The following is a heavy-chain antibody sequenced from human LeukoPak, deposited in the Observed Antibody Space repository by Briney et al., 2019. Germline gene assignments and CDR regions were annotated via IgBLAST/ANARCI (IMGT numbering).Heavy chain of an antibody. V-gene: IGHV4-4*02. CDR3: VRSHAGRDSTFVY. D-gene: IGHD2-21*02. CDR2: IHHSKSS. CDR1: GDSITSDKW. Sequence: SETLSLTCAVSGDSITSDKWWTWVRQPPGKGLEWIGEIHHSKSSNYYPSLKSRVTISVDKSKNQFSLELNSVTAADTAVYYCVRSHAGRDSTFVYWGQGTLVTVSS. J-gene: IGHJ4*02.